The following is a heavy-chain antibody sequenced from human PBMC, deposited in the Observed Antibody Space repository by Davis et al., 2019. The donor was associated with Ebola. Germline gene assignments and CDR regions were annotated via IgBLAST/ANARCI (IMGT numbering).Heavy chain of an antibody. V-gene: IGHV3-64D*06. Sequence: GESLKISCSASGFTFSDFAMHWVRQAPGKGLDYIAVVYPKGDITYYADAKRGRFTISRDNSQNMVYLQMSGLRVEDTAVYYCVESRYIGNDYRAPEFWGQGTLVTVSS. CDR1: GFTFSDFA. D-gene: IGHD5-12*01. CDR3: VESRYIGNDYRAPEF. CDR2: VYPKGDIT. J-gene: IGHJ4*02.